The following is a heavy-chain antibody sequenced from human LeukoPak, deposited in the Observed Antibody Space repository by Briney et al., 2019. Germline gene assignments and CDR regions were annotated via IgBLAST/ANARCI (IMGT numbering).Heavy chain of an antibody. D-gene: IGHD1-26*01. J-gene: IGHJ4*02. V-gene: IGHV4-4*07. CDR1: GGSISSYY. CDR2: IYNSGST. CDR3: SRSFYSGTCSGGY. Sequence: PSETLSLTCTVSGGSISSYYWSWIRQPAGKGLEWIGRIYNSGSTNYNPPLKSRVTMSVDTSKRQFSLNVISVTAADTAGYYCSRSFYSGTCSGGYWGEGILVTVSS.